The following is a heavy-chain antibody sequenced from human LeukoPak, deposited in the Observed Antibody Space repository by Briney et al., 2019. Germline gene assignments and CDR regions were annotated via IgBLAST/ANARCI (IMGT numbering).Heavy chain of an antibody. CDR2: IYSSGST. Sequence: SETLSLTCTVSGGLISSGSYYWSWIRQPAGKGLEWIGRIYSSGSTNYNPALRSRLTISVDTSKNRFSLKLSSVTAADTAVYYCAGYYTAMGLLGVSYFDYWGQGTLVTVSS. J-gene: IGHJ4*02. CDR3: AGYYTAMGLLGVSYFDY. V-gene: IGHV4-61*02. D-gene: IGHD5-18*01. CDR1: GGLISSGSYY.